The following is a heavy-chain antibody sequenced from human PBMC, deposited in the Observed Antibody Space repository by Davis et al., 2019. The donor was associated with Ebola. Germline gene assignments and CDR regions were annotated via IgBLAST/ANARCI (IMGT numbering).Heavy chain of an antibody. CDR3: AKRFVGEYFQH. CDR2: ISGSGGST. Sequence: PGGSLRLSCAASGFTVSSNYMSWVRQAPGKGLEWVSAISGSGGSTYYADSVKGRFTISRDNSKNTLYLQMNSLRAEDTAVYYCAKRFVGEYFQHWGQGTLVTVSS. CDR1: GFTVSSNY. J-gene: IGHJ1*01. D-gene: IGHD3-10*01. V-gene: IGHV3-23*01.